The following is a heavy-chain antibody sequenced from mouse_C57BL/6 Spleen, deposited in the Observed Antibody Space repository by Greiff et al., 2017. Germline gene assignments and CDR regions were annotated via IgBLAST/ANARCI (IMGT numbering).Heavy chain of an antibody. CDR1: GYTFTSYD. CDR3: ARSKGTTVGDYFDY. J-gene: IGHJ2*01. V-gene: IGHV1-85*01. D-gene: IGHD1-1*01. CDR2: IYPRDGST. Sequence: QVQLQQSGPELVKPGASVKLSCKASGYTFTSYDINWVKQRPGQGLEWIGWIYPRDGSTKYNEKFKGKATVTVDPSSSTAYVELHRLTSEDSAVYVCARSKGTTVGDYFDYWGQGTTLTVSA.